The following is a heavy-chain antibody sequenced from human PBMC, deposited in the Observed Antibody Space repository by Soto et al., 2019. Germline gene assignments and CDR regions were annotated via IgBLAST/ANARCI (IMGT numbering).Heavy chain of an antibody. CDR3: ARLNIVVVPAAMRHYYYYYYMDV. D-gene: IGHD2-2*01. J-gene: IGHJ6*03. CDR2: ISAYNGNT. V-gene: IGHV1-18*01. CDR1: GYTFTSYG. Sequence: ASVKVSCKASGYTFTSYGISWVRQAPGQGLEWMGWISAYNGNTNYAQKLQGRVTMTTDTSTSTAYMELRSLRSDDTAVYYCARLNIVVVPAAMRHYYYYYYMDVWGKGTTVTVSS.